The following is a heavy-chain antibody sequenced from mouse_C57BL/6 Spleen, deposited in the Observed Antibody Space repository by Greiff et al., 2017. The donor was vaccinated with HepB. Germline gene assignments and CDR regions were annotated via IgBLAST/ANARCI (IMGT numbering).Heavy chain of an antibody. J-gene: IGHJ4*01. Sequence: EVQLQESGGGLVKPGGSLKLSCAASGFTFSDYGMHWVRQAPEKGLEWVAYISSGSSTIYYADTVKGRFTISRDNAKNTLFLQMTSLRSEDTAMYYCASYYGNYVNYAMDYWGQGTSVTVSS. CDR1: GFTFSDYG. D-gene: IGHD2-1*01. CDR3: ASYYGNYVNYAMDY. CDR2: ISSGSSTI. V-gene: IGHV5-17*01.